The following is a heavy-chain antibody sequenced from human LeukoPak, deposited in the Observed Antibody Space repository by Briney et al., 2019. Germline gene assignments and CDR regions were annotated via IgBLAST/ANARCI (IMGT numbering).Heavy chain of an antibody. CDR1: GGSVSSGSYY. Sequence: SETLSLTCTVSGGSVSSGSYYWIWIRQPPGKGLEWIGYIYYSGSTNYNPSLESRVTISVDTSKNQFSLKLSSVTAADTALYYCARRPTGGDSRFDNWGQGTLVTVSS. V-gene: IGHV4-61*01. CDR2: IYYSGST. D-gene: IGHD2-21*01. CDR3: ARRPTGGDSRFDN. J-gene: IGHJ4*02.